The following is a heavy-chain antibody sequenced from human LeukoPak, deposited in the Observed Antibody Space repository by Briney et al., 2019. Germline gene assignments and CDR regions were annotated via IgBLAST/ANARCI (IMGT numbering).Heavy chain of an antibody. Sequence: SETLSLTCAVYGGSFSGYYWSWIRQPPGKGLEWIGEINHSGSTNYNPSLKSRVTISVDTSKNQFSLKLSSVTAADTAVYYCARESVSYSSSWYFDYWGQGTVVTVSS. J-gene: IGHJ4*02. CDR1: GGSFSGYY. CDR2: INHSGST. D-gene: IGHD6-13*01. V-gene: IGHV4-34*01. CDR3: ARESVSYSSSWYFDY.